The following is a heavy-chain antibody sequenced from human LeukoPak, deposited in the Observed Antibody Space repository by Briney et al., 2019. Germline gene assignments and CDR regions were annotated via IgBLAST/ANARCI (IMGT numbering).Heavy chain of an antibody. CDR3: ARDALAVAQLDY. Sequence: ASVKVSCKTSGYSFILYGISWVRQAPGQGPEWMGWISTSTGDTKYTQKFQGRVTLTTDTSTSTAYMELSSLRSDDTAVYYCARDALAVAQLDYWGQGTLVTVSS. V-gene: IGHV1-18*01. J-gene: IGHJ4*02. D-gene: IGHD6-19*01. CDR1: GYSFILYG. CDR2: ISTSTGDT.